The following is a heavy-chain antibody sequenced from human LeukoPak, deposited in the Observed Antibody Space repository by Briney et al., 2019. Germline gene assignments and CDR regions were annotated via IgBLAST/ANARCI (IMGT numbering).Heavy chain of an antibody. CDR1: GFTFSSYV. V-gene: IGHV3-23*01. CDR3: AKKGSGSYLNYFDY. CDR2: ISGSGGST. J-gene: IGHJ4*02. D-gene: IGHD3-10*01. Sequence: GGSLRLSCAASGFTFSSYVMTWVRQAPGKGLEWVSEISGSGGSTYYADSVKGRFTISRDNSKNTLYLQMNSLRAEDTAVYYCAKKGSGSYLNYFDYWGQGTLVTVSS.